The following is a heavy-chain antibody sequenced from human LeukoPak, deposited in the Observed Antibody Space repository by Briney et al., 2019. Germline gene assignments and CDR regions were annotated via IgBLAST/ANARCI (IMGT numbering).Heavy chain of an antibody. V-gene: IGHV3-48*04. D-gene: IGHD5-12*01. Sequence: PGGSLRLSCAASGFTFSTYSMNWVRQAPGKGLEWVSFIVSSGSPIYYADSVKGRFTISRDNAKNSLYLQMTSLRAEDTAVYYCARERGSGYDDYWGQGTLVTVSS. CDR1: GFTFSTYS. CDR2: IVSSGSPI. J-gene: IGHJ4*02. CDR3: ARERGSGYDDY.